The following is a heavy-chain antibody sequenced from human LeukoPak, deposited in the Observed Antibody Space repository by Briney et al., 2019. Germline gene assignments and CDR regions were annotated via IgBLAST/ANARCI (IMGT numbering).Heavy chain of an antibody. V-gene: IGHV3-23*01. CDR1: GFTFTNNA. CDR3: AKGTSSSYAFDI. D-gene: IGHD3-10*01. Sequence: GGSLRLSCAASGFTFTNNAMSWVRQAPGKGLEWVSVISGSDGSTFYADSVKGRFTISKDNSRNTVYLQMNSLRAEDTAVYYCAKGTSSSYAFDIWGQGTMVTVSS. J-gene: IGHJ3*02. CDR2: ISGSDGST.